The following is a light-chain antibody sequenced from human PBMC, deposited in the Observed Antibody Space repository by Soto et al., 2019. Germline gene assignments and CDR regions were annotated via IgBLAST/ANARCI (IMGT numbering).Light chain of an antibody. CDR2: GAS. Sequence: IVLTQSPGTVSLSPGERATLSCRTSQSVSSTYLAWYQQRPGQAPRLLIYGASSRATGIPDRFSGSGSGTDFTLTISRLEPEDFAIYYFQQFFGSLYTFGQGTKLEIK. CDR3: QQFFGSLYT. CDR1: QSVSSTY. J-gene: IGKJ2*01. V-gene: IGKV3-20*01.